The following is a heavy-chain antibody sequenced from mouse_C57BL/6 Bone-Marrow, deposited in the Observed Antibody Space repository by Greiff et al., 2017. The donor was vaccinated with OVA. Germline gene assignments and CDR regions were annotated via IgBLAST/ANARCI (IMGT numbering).Heavy chain of an antibody. CDR2: INPSNGGT. D-gene: IGHD2-5*01. V-gene: IGHV1-53*01. Sequence: VQLQQPGTELVKPGASVKLSCKASGYTFTSYWMHWVKQRPGQGLEWIGNINPSNGGTNYNEKFKSKATLTVDKSSSTAYMQLSSLTSEDSAVDYCARSYYSNFAWFADWGQGTLVTVSA. CDR3: ARSYYSNFAWFAD. CDR1: GYTFTSYW. J-gene: IGHJ3*01.